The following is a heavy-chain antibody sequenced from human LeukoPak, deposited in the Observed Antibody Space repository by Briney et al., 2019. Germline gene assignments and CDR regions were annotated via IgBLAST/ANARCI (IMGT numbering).Heavy chain of an antibody. CDR2: ISAYNGNT. D-gene: IGHD5-12*01. CDR3: ARVGRYSGYDWGNYYYYMDV. CDR1: GYTFTSYG. V-gene: IGHV1-18*01. J-gene: IGHJ6*03. Sequence: ASVKVSCKASGYTFTSYGISWVRQAPGQGLEWMGWISAYNGNTNYAQKLQGRVTMTTDTSTSTAYMELRSLRSDDTAVYYCARVGRYSGYDWGNYYYYMDVWGKGTTVTISS.